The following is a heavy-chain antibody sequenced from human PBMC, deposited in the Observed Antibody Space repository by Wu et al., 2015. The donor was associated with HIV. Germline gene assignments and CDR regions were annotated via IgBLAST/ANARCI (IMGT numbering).Heavy chain of an antibody. J-gene: IGHJ4*02. V-gene: IGHV1-2*02. Sequence: QVQLVQSGAEVKKTGASVRVSCETSGYPFTNHYIHWVRQAPGHGLEWMAWINPSGGATIYAEAFEGRIMVSSDTSLNTVYMELESLTSGDTAMYFWARDATPITTEFDFWGQGTLITVSS. D-gene: IGHD4-11*01. CDR2: INPSGGAT. CDR3: ARDATPITTEFDF. CDR1: GYPFTNHY.